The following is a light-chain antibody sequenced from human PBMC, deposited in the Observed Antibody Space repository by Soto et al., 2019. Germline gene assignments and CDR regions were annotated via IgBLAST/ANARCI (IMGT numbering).Light chain of an antibody. CDR2: EGS. J-gene: IGLJ2*01. CDR3: CSYAGSTIVVV. Sequence: QSVLTQPASVSGSPGQSITISCTGTSSDVGSYNLVSWYQQHPGKAPKLMIYEGSKRPSGVSNRFSGSKSGNTASLTISGLQAEDEADYYCCSYAGSTIVVVFGGGTQLTVL. V-gene: IGLV2-23*01. CDR1: SSDVGSYNL.